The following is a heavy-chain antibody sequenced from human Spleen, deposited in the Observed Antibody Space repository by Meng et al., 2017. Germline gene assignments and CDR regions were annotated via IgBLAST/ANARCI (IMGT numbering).Heavy chain of an antibody. CDR2: IFYTGTT. CDR1: GGSILNSNW. Sequence: QVQLQAAGPGLVKPSGTLSLTCAVSGGSILNSNWWSWLRQFPGQGLEWIGDIFYTGTTNYIPSLKRRVTISVDKSKHQFSLILTSVTATDTATYYCAGVDVDTGVPSWGQETLVTVSS. V-gene: IGHV4-4*02. D-gene: IGHD5-18*01. CDR3: AGVDVDTGVPS. J-gene: IGHJ5*02.